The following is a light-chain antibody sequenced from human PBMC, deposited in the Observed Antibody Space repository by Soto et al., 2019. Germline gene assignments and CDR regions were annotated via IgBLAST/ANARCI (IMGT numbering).Light chain of an antibody. Sequence: DIQMTQSPSTLSASVGDRVTITCRASQSISSWLAWYQQKPGKAPKLLIYKASSLESGVPSRFSGSGSGIEFTLTISSLQPDDSATYYCQQYNSYPLTFGGGTKVDSK. J-gene: IGKJ4*01. V-gene: IGKV1-5*03. CDR1: QSISSW. CDR2: KAS. CDR3: QQYNSYPLT.